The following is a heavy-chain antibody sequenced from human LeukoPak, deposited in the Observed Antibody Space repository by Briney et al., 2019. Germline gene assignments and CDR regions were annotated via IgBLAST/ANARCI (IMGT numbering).Heavy chain of an antibody. Sequence: SETLSLTCTVSGGSISSYYWSWIRQPAGRGLEWIGRIHTSGSTNYNPSLKSRVTMSVDTSKNQFSLKLSSVTAADTAVYYCAGGYYYGSGSYSYMDVWGKGTTVTISS. CDR3: AGGYYYGSGSYSYMDV. V-gene: IGHV4-4*07. CDR1: GGSISSYY. J-gene: IGHJ6*03. CDR2: IHTSGST. D-gene: IGHD3-10*01.